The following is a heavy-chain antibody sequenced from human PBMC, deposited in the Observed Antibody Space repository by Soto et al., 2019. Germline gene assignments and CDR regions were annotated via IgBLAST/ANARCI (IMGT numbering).Heavy chain of an antibody. J-gene: IGHJ5*02. Sequence: GGSLRLSCSASGFTFSSYAMHWVRQAPGKGLEYVSAISSNGGSTYYADYVKGRFTISRDNSKNTLYLQMSSLRAEDTAEYYFVKDWNYDFWSGYLNWFDPWGQGTLVTVSS. D-gene: IGHD3-3*01. V-gene: IGHV3-64D*08. CDR2: ISSNGGST. CDR3: VKDWNYDFWSGYLNWFDP. CDR1: GFTFSSYA.